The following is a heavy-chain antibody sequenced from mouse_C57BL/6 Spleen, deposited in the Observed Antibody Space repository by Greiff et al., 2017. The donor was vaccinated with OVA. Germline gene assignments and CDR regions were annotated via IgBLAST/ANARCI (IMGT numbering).Heavy chain of an antibody. CDR1: GYTFTSYW. J-gene: IGHJ1*03. V-gene: IGHV1-50*01. CDR2: IDPSDSYT. CDR3: ARTVVAPNWYFDG. Sequence: QVQLQQPGAELVKPGASVKLSCKASGYTFTSYWMQWVKQRPGQGLEWIGEIDPSDSYTNYNQKFKGKATLTVDTSSSTAYMQLSSLTSEDSAVYYCARTVVAPNWYFDGWGTGTTVTVSS. D-gene: IGHD1-1*01.